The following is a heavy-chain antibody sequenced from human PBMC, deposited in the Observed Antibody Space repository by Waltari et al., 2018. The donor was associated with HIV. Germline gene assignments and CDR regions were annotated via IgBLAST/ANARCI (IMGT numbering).Heavy chain of an antibody. Sequence: EVHLVESGGDLVKPGGSLRLSCVGSELVFKNAWLSWVRQAPGKGLEWIGRVKSETDGGTTDYAAPVKGRFTISRDDSKSTLYLQMNSLRRDDSAVYYCTTEMRGYGGCYYYYYMDVWGNGTTVTVS. V-gene: IGHV3-15*01. D-gene: IGHD1-26*01. CDR1: ELVFKNAW. CDR3: TTEMRGYGGCYYYYYMDV. CDR2: VKSETDGGTT. J-gene: IGHJ6*03.